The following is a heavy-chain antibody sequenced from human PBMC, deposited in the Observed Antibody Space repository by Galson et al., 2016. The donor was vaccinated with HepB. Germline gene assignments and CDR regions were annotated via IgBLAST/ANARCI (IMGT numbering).Heavy chain of an antibody. CDR1: GFSLSTTGVG. V-gene: IGHV2-5*02. D-gene: IGHD1-26*01. Sequence: PALVKPTQTLTLTCIFSGFSLSTTGVGVGWMRQPPGKTLEWLAHIYWDGDERYSPSLKSRLTITKDTSKNRVVLTMTNMDPVETATYYCVHIVHSGSYYYFAYWGQGTLVTVSA. CDR3: VHIVHSGSYYYFAY. CDR2: IYWDGDE. J-gene: IGHJ4*02.